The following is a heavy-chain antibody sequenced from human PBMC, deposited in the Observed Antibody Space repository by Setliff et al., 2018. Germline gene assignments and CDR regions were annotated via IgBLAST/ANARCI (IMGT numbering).Heavy chain of an antibody. V-gene: IGHV4-4*08. CDR3: ARGRNTESWTPLY. CDR1: GGSMTDFF. CDR2: VYTKGGT. J-gene: IGHJ4*02. Sequence: SETLSLTCSVAGGSMTDFFWHWFRRPPGKGLEWIGYVYTKGGTNYSPSLKSRVTMSVDRSRNQFSLTLSSVSAADMAVYYRARGRNTESWTPLYWSPGTLVTVSS. D-gene: IGHD2-15*01.